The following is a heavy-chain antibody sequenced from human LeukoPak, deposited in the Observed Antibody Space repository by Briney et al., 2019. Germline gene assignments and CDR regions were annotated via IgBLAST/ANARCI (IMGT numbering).Heavy chain of an antibody. V-gene: IGHV4-34*01. CDR2: INHSGST. D-gene: IGHD3-10*01. CDR3: ARSGVLWFGELALSDYFDY. Sequence: PSETLSLTCAVYGGSFSGYYWSWIRQPPGKGLEWIGEINHSGSTYYNPSLKSRVTISVDTSKNQFSLKLSSVTAANTAVYYCARSGVLWFGELALSDYFDYWGQGTLVTVSS. J-gene: IGHJ4*02. CDR1: GGSFSGYY.